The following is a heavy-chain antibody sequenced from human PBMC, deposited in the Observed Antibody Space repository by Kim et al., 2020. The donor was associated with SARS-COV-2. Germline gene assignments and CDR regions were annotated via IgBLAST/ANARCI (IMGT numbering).Heavy chain of an antibody. J-gene: IGHJ5*02. CDR3: ARGEYSLNWFDP. D-gene: IGHD6-6*01. V-gene: IGHV4-59*09. Sequence: NDNPSLKSRVTISVDTSKNQFSRKLSSVTAADTAVYYCARGEYSLNWFDPWGQGTLVTVSS.